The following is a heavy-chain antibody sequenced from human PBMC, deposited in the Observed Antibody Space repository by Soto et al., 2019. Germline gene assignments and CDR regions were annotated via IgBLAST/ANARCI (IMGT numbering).Heavy chain of an antibody. CDR1: GGSISSGGYY. V-gene: IGHV4-31*03. Sequence: SSETLSLTCTVSGGSISSGGYYWSWIRQHPGKGLERIGYIYYSGSTYYNPSLKSRVTISVDTSKNQFSLKLSSVTAADTAVYYCARDHTFLYCSGGSCAPGYYYGMDVWGQGTTVTVSS. CDR2: IYYSGST. CDR3: ARDHTFLYCSGGSCAPGYYYGMDV. J-gene: IGHJ6*02. D-gene: IGHD2-15*01.